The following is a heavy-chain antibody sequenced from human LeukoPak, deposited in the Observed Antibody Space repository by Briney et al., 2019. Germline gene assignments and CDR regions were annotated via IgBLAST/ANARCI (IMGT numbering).Heavy chain of an antibody. CDR3: VRETPTADDAFDI. V-gene: IGHV3-13*01. CDR2: IGTAGKT. CDR1: GFTFSRYD. Sequence: PGGSLRLSCAASGFTFSRYDMHWVRQPTGKGLKWVSGIGTAGKTFYPGSVKGRFTISRENAKNSLYLQMNSLRAGDTAVYYCVRETPTADDAFDIWGQGTTVTISS. J-gene: IGHJ3*02. D-gene: IGHD2-21*02.